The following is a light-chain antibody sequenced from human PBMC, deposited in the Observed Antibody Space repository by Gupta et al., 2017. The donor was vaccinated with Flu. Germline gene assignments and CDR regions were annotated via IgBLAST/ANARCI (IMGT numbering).Light chain of an antibody. CDR3: KSFASNSAYL. Sequence: KRPSGISDRFSGSQSGTKAALTISGLQPEDEADYYCKSFASNSAYLFGTGTQVTVL. V-gene: IGLV2-14*02. J-gene: IGLJ1*01.